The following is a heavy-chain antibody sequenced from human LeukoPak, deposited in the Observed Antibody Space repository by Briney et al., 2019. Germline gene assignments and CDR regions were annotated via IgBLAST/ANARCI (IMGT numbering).Heavy chain of an antibody. CDR1: GGSCDYYY. CDR3: ARGRDRSKAGDH. CDR2: IHPSGIF. J-gene: IGHJ4*02. V-gene: IGHV4-34*01. D-gene: IGHD5-24*01. Sequence: SETLSLTCAVYGGSCDYYYCSWLRQPPGKGLEWIGEIHPSGIFYYNSSLLSRVTISIDTSKSQFSLRLTSVTAADTAFYYCARGRDRSKAGDHWGQGSLVTVSS.